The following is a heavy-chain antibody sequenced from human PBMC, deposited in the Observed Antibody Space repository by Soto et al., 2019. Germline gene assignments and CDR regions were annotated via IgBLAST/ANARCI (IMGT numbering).Heavy chain of an antibody. CDR3: ARDSRYYDFWSGSRLRGYYYYGMDV. CDR1: GGTFSSYA. Sequence: SVKVSCKASGGTFSSYAISWVRQAPGQGLEWMGGIIPIFGTANYAQKFQGRVTITADESTSTAYMELSSLRSEDTAVYYCARDSRYYDFWSGSRLRGYYYYGMDVWGQGTTVTVSS. V-gene: IGHV1-69*13. J-gene: IGHJ6*02. D-gene: IGHD3-3*01. CDR2: IIPIFGTA.